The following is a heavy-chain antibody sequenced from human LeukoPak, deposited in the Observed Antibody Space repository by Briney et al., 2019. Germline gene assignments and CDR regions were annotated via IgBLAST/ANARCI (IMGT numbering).Heavy chain of an antibody. CDR2: INPSGGST. Sequence: ASVKVSCKASGYTFTSYHMHWVRQAPGQGLEWMGIINPSGGSTSYAQKFQGRVSMTRDTSTSTVYMELSRLRSDDTAVYYCARSDFSGSEDYWGQGTLVTVSS. CDR1: GYTFTSYH. V-gene: IGHV1-46*01. J-gene: IGHJ4*02. CDR3: ARSDFSGSEDY. D-gene: IGHD1-26*01.